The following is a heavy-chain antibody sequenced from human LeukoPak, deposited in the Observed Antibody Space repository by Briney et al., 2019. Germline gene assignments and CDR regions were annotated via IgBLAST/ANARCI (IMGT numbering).Heavy chain of an antibody. CDR2: IYTSGST. J-gene: IGHJ4*02. CDR1: GGSISSYY. Sequence: PSETLSLTCTVSGGSISSYYWSWIRQPAGKGLEWIGRIYTSGSTNYNPSLKSRVTMSVDTSKNQFSLKLSSVTAADTAVYYCERTPWDCSGGSCYEGDFDYWGQGTLVTVSS. CDR3: ERTPWDCSGGSCYEGDFDY. D-gene: IGHD2-15*01. V-gene: IGHV4-4*07.